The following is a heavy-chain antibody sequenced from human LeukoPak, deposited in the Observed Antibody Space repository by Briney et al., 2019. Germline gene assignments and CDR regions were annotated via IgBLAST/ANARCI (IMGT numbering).Heavy chain of an antibody. D-gene: IGHD1-14*01. V-gene: IGHV4-38-2*01. CDR1: GYSISNDYY. CDR2: IYHSGST. Sequence: SETLSLTCAVSGYSISNDYYWGWIRQPPGKGLEWIGSIYHSGSTYYNPSLKSRVTISVHTSKNQFSLKVSSVTAADTAVYYCGRGPRNMNSYYYYLDVWGKGTTVTVSS. CDR3: GRGPRNMNSYYYYLDV. J-gene: IGHJ6*03.